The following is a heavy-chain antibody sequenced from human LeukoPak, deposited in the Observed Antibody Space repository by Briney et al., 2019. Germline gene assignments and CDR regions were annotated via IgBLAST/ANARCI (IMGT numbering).Heavy chain of an antibody. CDR2: IYHSGST. CDR3: ARGIAVAGTAIDY. V-gene: IGHV4-4*02. D-gene: IGHD6-19*01. J-gene: IGHJ4*02. Sequence: SETLSLTCAVSGGSISNSNWWSWVRQPPGKGLEWIGEIYHSGSTYYNPSLKSRVTISVDTSKNQFSLKLSSVTAADTAVYYCARGIAVAGTAIDYWGQGTLVTVSS. CDR1: GGSISNSNW.